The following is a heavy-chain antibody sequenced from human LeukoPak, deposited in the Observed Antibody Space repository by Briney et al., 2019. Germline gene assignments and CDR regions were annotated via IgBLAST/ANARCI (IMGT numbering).Heavy chain of an antibody. Sequence: SETLSLTSTVSGGSISSYYWSWIRQPPGKGLEWIGYIYYSGSTNYNPSLKSRVTISVDTSKNQFSLKLSSVTAADTAAYYCARVGSSTNGEIDYWGQGTLVTVSS. CDR3: ARVGSSTNGEIDY. V-gene: IGHV4-59*01. D-gene: IGHD2-2*01. CDR1: GGSISSYY. J-gene: IGHJ4*02. CDR2: IYYSGST.